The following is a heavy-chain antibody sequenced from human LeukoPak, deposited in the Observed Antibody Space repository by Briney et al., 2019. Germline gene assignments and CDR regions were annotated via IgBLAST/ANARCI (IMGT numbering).Heavy chain of an antibody. D-gene: IGHD6-13*01. J-gene: IGHJ5*02. CDR3: ARGDDSSSYNWFDP. CDR1: GYTFTGYY. CDR2: INPNSGGT. Sequence: ASVKVSCKASGYTFTGYYIHWVRQAPGQGLEWMGWINPNSGGTNSAQKFQGRVTMTRDTSISTAYMELSTLRSDDTAVYYCARGDDSSSYNWFDPWGQGTLVTVSS. V-gene: IGHV1-2*02.